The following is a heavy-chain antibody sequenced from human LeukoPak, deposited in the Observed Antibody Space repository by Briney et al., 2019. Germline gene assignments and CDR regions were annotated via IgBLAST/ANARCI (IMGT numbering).Heavy chain of an antibody. CDR2: ISTYNGNT. V-gene: IGHV1-18*01. Sequence: ASVKVSCKASGYTFTNYGISWVRQAPGQGLEWMGWISTYNGNTNYAQKFQGRVTMTTDTSTSTAYMELRSLRSDDTAVYYCVRVFHSNIYDFWSGHNWFDPWGQGTLVTVSS. J-gene: IGHJ5*02. D-gene: IGHD3-3*01. CDR1: GYTFTNYG. CDR3: VRVFHSNIYDFWSGHNWFDP.